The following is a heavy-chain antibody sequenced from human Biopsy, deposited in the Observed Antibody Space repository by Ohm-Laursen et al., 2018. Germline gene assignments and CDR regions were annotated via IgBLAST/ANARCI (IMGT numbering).Heavy chain of an antibody. V-gene: IGHV4-59*02. CDR2: VYYTGST. J-gene: IGHJ2*01. CDR3: ARDRGYYSDRTAPGYFDL. D-gene: IGHD3-22*01. Sequence: SQTLSLTCTVSGDSVTKYYWSWIRQPPGKGLEWIGYVYYTGSTDYNPSLQSRVTISVDTSKNHFSLRLRSVTPADTAIYYCARDRGYYSDRTAPGYFDLWGRGTLVTVSS. CDR1: GDSVTKYY.